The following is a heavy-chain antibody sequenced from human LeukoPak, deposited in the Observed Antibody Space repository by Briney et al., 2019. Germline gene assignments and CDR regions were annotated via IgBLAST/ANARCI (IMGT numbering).Heavy chain of an antibody. CDR3: ARIGYSSSSFDY. V-gene: IGHV3-7*03. CDR2: MKQDGSVK. J-gene: IGHJ4*02. D-gene: IGHD6-6*01. Sequence: AGGSLRLSCAASGFIVSNNYMSWVRQAPGKGLEWVANMKQDGSVKYYVDSMKGRFTISRDNAKNSLYLQMSGLRAEDTAVYFCARIGYSSSSFDYWGQGVLVTVYS. CDR1: GFIVSNNY.